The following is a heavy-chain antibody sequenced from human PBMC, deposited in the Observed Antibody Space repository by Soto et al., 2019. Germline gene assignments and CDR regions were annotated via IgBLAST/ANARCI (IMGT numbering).Heavy chain of an antibody. V-gene: IGHV1-46*01. J-gene: IGHJ6*02. D-gene: IGHD2-21*02. CDR2: INPTVGST. Sequence: ASVKVSCKASGYDFSSSFVHWVRQAPGQGLEWMAMINPTVGSTSYAHNFQGRIAVTRDTSTATVYLDLSSLRSADTAIYYCAREVNTVIMPGDTEDYSGLDVWGQGTTVTVSS. CDR3: AREVNTVIMPGDTEDYSGLDV. CDR1: GYDFSSSF.